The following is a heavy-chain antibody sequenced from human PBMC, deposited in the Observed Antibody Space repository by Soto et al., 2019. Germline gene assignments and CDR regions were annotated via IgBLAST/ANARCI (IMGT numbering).Heavy chain of an antibody. D-gene: IGHD2-8*02. CDR2: ILVDGRT. J-gene: IGHJ3*01. V-gene: IGHV3-23*01. Sequence: GVSLRLSCAASVFICSSYDMSRVRQAPGKGLEWVSTILVDGRTFYVDSVKGRFTISRDSSQNTVYLQMNSLTAGDTALYYCAKATATGGGAFDFCGQGTMVTVSS. CDR1: VFICSSYD. CDR3: AKATATGGGAFDF.